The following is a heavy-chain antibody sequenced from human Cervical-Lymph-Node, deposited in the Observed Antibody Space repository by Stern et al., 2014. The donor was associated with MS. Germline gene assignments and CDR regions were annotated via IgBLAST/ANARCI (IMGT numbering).Heavy chain of an antibody. CDR3: ARDTSSPERSDW. D-gene: IGHD1-1*01. J-gene: IGHJ4*02. CDR1: GFTVSRDY. CDR2: ISNGGST. Sequence: EVQLLESGGGVIQPGGSLRLSCTASGFTVSRDYMTWVRQAPGKGLEWVSLISNGGSTVYTDSVKGRFTISRDDSKNTVYLHMTSLRAEDTAMYYCARDTSSPERSDWWGQGTLVTVSS. V-gene: IGHV3-53*01.